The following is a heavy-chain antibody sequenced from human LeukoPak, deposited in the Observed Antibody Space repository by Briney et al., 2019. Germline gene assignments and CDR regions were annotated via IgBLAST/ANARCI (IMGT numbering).Heavy chain of an antibody. D-gene: IGHD1-26*01. CDR3: ARGAGTYYGTDTFDL. Sequence: GGSLRLSCEASGFTFSDFGPHWVRQAPGKGLEWVAFIRSEENKIYYLDSVRGRFTISRDNSKNTLFLQMSSLRHEDTAVYYCARGAGTYYGTDTFDLWGQGTMVTVSS. CDR1: GFTFSDFG. CDR2: IRSEENKI. J-gene: IGHJ3*01. V-gene: IGHV3-30*02.